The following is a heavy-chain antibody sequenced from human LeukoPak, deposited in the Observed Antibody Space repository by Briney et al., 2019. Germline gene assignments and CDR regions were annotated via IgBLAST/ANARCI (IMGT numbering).Heavy chain of an antibody. D-gene: IGHD3-10*01. CDR1: GFTFSSYT. V-gene: IGHV3-21*04. CDR3: AKDMTFYK. Sequence: GGSLRLSCAASGFTFSSYTLNWVRQAPGRGLEWVSSISRSSDHIYYAESVKGRFTISRDNSKNTLYLQMNSLRAEDTAIYYCAKDMTFYKGGQGTLVTVSS. J-gene: IGHJ4*02. CDR2: ISRSSDHI.